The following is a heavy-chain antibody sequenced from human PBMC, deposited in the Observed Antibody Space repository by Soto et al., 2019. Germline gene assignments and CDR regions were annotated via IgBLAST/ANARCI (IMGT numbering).Heavy chain of an antibody. Sequence: EVQLVESGGGVVQPGGSLRLSCAASGFTFINSAMNWVRQAPGKGLEWVSVSSGRDGKTYYSDSVRGRFTISRDNSKSTLYLQMNSLRVDDTAVYYCAKGHTWGYWGQGTLVTVSS. CDR2: SSGRDGKT. CDR1: GFTFINSA. J-gene: IGHJ4*02. V-gene: IGHV3-23*04. CDR3: AKGHTWGY. D-gene: IGHD1-26*01.